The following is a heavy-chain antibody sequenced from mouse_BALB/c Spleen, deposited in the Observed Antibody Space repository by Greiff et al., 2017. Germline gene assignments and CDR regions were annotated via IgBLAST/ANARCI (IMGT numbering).Heavy chain of an antibody. V-gene: IGHV5-6*01. CDR1: GFTFSSYG. CDR3: ASSITTAPFAY. Sequence: VQLKESGGDLVKPGGSLKLSCAASGFTFSSYGMSWVRQTPDKRLEWVATISSGGSYTYYPDSVKGRFTISRDNAKNTLYLQMSSLKSEDTAMYYCASSITTAPFAYWGQGTLVTVSA. J-gene: IGHJ3*01. D-gene: IGHD1-2*01. CDR2: ISSGGSYT.